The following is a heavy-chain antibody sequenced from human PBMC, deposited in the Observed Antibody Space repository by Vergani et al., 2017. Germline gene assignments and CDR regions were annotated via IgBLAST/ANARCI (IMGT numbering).Heavy chain of an antibody. CDR3: ASESSSPATYYYYGMDV. J-gene: IGHJ6*02. CDR1: GGSISSGGYY. V-gene: IGHV4-31*03. CDR2: IYYSGST. Sequence: QVQLQESGPGLVKPSQTLSLTCTVSGGSISSGGYYWSWIRQHPGKGLEWIGYIYYSGSTYYNPSLKSRVTISVDTSKNQFSLKLSSVTAADTAVYYCASESSSPATYYYYGMDVWGQGTTVTVSS. D-gene: IGHD6-13*01.